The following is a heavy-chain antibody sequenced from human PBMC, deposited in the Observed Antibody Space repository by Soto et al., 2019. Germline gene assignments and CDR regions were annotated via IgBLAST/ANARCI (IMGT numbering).Heavy chain of an antibody. D-gene: IGHD3-3*01. V-gene: IGHV3-23*01. Sequence: EVQLLESGGGLVQPGGSLRLSCAASGFTFSSYAMSWVRQAPGKGLEWVSAISGSGGSTYYADSVKGRFTISRDNSKNTLYLQMNSPRAEDTAVYYCAKDQVRGYDFSDNWFDPWGQGTLVTVSS. CDR3: AKDQVRGYDFSDNWFDP. J-gene: IGHJ5*02. CDR2: ISGSGGST. CDR1: GFTFSSYA.